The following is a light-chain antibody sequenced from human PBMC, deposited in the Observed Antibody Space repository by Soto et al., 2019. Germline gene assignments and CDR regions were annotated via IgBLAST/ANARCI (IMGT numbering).Light chain of an antibody. Sequence: DIQMTQSPSTLSASVGDRVTITCRASQSISSWLAWYQQKPGKAPKLLIYKASSLESGVPSRFSGSGSGTEFTLTISSLQPDDFATYYCQQYNSSPWTFGQGPKVDIK. CDR1: QSISSW. CDR3: QQYNSSPWT. V-gene: IGKV1-5*03. J-gene: IGKJ1*01. CDR2: KAS.